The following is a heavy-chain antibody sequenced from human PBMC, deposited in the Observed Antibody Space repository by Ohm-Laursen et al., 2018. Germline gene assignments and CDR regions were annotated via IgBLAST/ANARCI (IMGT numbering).Heavy chain of an antibody. Sequence: SETLSLTCSVSGGSISSYYWTWIRQPPGKELEWIGEINHSGGTNYNPSLKSRVTISVDTSKNQFSLKLSSVTAADTAVYYCARENSTVAGTPYYFDYWGQGTLVTVSS. J-gene: IGHJ4*02. D-gene: IGHD6-19*01. CDR2: INHSGGT. V-gene: IGHV4-34*01. CDR3: ARENSTVAGTPYYFDY. CDR1: GGSISSYY.